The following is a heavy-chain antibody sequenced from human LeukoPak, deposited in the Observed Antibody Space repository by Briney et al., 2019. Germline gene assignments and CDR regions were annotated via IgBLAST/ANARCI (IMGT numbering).Heavy chain of an antibody. CDR1: GGSISSYY. V-gene: IGHV4-59*08. CDR3: ARHGHYDFWSGYYTY. Sequence: PSETLSLTCTVSGGSISSYYWSWVRQPPGKGLEWIGDIYYSGSTNYNPSLKSRVTISVDTSKNQFSLKLSSVTAADTAVYYCARHGHYDFWSGYYTYWGQGTLVTVSS. D-gene: IGHD3-3*01. J-gene: IGHJ4*02. CDR2: IYYSGST.